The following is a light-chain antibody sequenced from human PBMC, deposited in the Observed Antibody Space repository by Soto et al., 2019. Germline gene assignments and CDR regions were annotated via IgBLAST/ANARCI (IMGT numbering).Light chain of an antibody. Sequence: EIVLTQSPGTLSFSPGERATLSCRGRQSVSSSYLAWYQQKPRQAPRLLIYGASSRATGIPDRFSGSGSGTDFTLTISRLEPEDFAVYYCQQYGSSPTITFGQGTRLEIK. CDR1: QSVSSSY. J-gene: IGKJ5*01. CDR2: GAS. V-gene: IGKV3-20*01. CDR3: QQYGSSPTIT.